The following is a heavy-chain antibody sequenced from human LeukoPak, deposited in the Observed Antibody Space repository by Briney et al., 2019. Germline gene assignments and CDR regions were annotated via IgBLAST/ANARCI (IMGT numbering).Heavy chain of an antibody. Sequence: SETLSLTCTVSGGSISSSSYYWGWIRQPPGKGLEWIGSIYYSGSTYYNPSLKSRVTISVDTSKNQFSLKLSSVTAADTAVYYCARGPSSGWYGLDYWGQGTLVTVSS. J-gene: IGHJ4*02. D-gene: IGHD6-19*01. CDR1: GGSISSSSYY. V-gene: IGHV4-39*01. CDR3: ARGPSSGWYGLDY. CDR2: IYYSGST.